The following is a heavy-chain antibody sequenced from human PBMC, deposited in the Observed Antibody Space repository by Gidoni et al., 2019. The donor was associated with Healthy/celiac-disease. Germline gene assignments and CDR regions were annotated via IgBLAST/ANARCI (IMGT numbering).Heavy chain of an antibody. D-gene: IGHD1-26*01. CDR1: GFPFSSYG. Sequence: QVQLVESGGGVVQPGRSLRLSCAASGFPFSSYGMHWVRQAPGKGLEWVAVIWYDGSNKYYADSVKGRFTISRDNSKNTLYLQMNSLRAEDTAVYYCARDGSGKGGATPKKNAFDIWGQGTMVTVSS. CDR2: IWYDGSNK. J-gene: IGHJ3*02. CDR3: ARDGSGKGGATPKKNAFDI. V-gene: IGHV3-33*01.